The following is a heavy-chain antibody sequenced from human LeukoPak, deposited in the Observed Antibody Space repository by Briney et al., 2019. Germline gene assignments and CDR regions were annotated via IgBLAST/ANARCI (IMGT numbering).Heavy chain of an antibody. Sequence: GESLKISCKGSGYSFTSYWIGWVRQMPGKGLEWMGIIYPGDSDTRYSPSFQGQVTVSADKSISTAYLQWSSLKASDTAMYYCARPITGTWNAFDIWGQGTMVTVSS. CDR1: GYSFTSYW. D-gene: IGHD1-7*01. CDR3: ARPITGTWNAFDI. V-gene: IGHV5-51*01. CDR2: IYPGDSDT. J-gene: IGHJ3*02.